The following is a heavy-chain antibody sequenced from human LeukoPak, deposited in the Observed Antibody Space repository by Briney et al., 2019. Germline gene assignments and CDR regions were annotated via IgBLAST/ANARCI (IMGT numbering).Heavy chain of an antibody. CDR1: GFTFSSYW. J-gene: IGHJ4*02. CDR2: IKQDGSEK. D-gene: IGHD3-16*02. V-gene: IGHV3-7*01. CDR3: ARACDYVWGTYRCGFDY. Sequence: GGSLRLSCAASGFTFSSYWMSWVRQAPGKGLEWVANIKQDGSEKYYVDSVKGRFTISRDNAKNSLYLQMNSLRAEDTAVYYCARACDYVWGTYRCGFDYWGQGTLVTVSS.